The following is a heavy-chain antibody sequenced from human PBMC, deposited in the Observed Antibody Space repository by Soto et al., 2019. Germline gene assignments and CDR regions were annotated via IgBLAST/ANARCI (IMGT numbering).Heavy chain of an antibody. J-gene: IGHJ6*02. CDR3: ARGDPSLYDYGDLGYYGMDV. V-gene: IGHV1-69*13. D-gene: IGHD4-17*01. CDR1: GGTFSSYA. Sequence: GASVKVSCKASGGTFSSYAISWVRQAPGQGLEWMGGIIPIFGTANYAQKFQGRVTITADESTSTAYMELSSLRSEDTAVYYCARGDPSLYDYGDLGYYGMDVWGQGITVNVFS. CDR2: IIPIFGTA.